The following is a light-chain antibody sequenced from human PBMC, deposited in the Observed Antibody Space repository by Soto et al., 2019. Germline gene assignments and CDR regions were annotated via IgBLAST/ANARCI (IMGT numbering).Light chain of an antibody. CDR1: SSDVGIYNY. CDR3: GSYTRSTTWV. J-gene: IGLJ3*02. Sequence: QSALTQPASVSGSPGQSITISCTGTSSDVGIYNYVSWYQQHPGKAPKLIIFEVTNRPSGISDRFSASKSGNTASLTISGLRAEDEAHYFCGSYTRSTTWVFGGGTQLTVL. V-gene: IGLV2-14*03. CDR2: EVT.